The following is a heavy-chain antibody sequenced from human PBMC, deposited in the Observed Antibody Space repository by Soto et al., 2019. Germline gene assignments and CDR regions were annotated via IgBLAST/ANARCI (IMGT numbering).Heavy chain of an antibody. V-gene: IGHV3-23*01. D-gene: IGHD3-16*01. Sequence: GGSLRLSCVASGFTFSSYAMSWVRQAPGKGLEWVSAISGSGGSTYYADSVKGRFTISRDNSKNTLYLQMNSLRAEDTAVYYCAKAKSYYVSGDEIGGFDYWGQGTLVTISS. CDR3: AKAKSYYVSGDEIGGFDY. CDR2: ISGSGGST. CDR1: GFTFSSYA. J-gene: IGHJ4*02.